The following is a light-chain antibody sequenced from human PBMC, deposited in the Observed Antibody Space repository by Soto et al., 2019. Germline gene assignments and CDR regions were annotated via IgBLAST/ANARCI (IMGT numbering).Light chain of an antibody. V-gene: IGLV1-40*01. CDR2: GNS. J-gene: IGLJ3*02. CDR1: SSNIGAGYD. Sequence: QSVLTQPPSVSGAPGQRVTISCTGSSSNIGAGYDVHWYQQLPGTAPKLLIYGNSNRPSGVPDRFSGSKSGTSASLAITGLQAEDDADYSCQSYDSSLSGYWVFGGGTKLTVL. CDR3: QSYDSSLSGYWV.